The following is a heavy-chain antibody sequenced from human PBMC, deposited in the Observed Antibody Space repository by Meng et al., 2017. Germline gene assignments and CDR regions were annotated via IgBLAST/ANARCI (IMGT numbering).Heavy chain of an antibody. D-gene: IGHD1-7*01. CDR3: ARDPRITGTTLPDY. V-gene: IGHV1-18*01. CDR2: ISAYNGNT. Sequence: QGQRVQVGGEVKKPGASVKVSCKASGYTFTSYGISWVRQAPGQGLEWMGWISAYNGNTNYAQKLQGRVTMTTDTSTSTAYMELRSLRSDDTAVYYCARDPRITGTTLPDYWGQGTLVTVSS. J-gene: IGHJ4*02. CDR1: GYTFTSYG.